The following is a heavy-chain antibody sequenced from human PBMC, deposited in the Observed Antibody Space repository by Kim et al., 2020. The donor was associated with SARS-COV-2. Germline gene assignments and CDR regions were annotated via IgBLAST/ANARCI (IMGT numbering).Heavy chain of an antibody. CDR3: ASRTAVAGTYYFDY. V-gene: IGHV3-74*01. J-gene: IGHJ4*02. D-gene: IGHD6-19*01. Sequence: ADSVKGRFTISRDNAKNTLYLQMNRLRVEDTAVYYCASRTAVAGTYYFDYWGQGTLVTVSS.